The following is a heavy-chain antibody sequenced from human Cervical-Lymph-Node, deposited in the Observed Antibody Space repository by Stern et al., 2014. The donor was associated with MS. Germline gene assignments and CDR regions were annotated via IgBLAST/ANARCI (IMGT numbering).Heavy chain of an antibody. CDR2: INWNGDIV. CDR1: GLTFNNYA. D-gene: IGHD1-26*01. J-gene: IGHJ5*01. CDR3: VRGVGATRGWFDS. V-gene: IGHV3-9*01. Sequence: EVQLVESGGGLVQPGRSLRLSCAASGLTFNNYAMPWVRQVPGKGLEWVSGINWNGDIVAYADSVKARFTISRDNSKNSLYLQMDTLRPEDTALYYCVRGVGATRGWFDSWGQGTLVTVSS.